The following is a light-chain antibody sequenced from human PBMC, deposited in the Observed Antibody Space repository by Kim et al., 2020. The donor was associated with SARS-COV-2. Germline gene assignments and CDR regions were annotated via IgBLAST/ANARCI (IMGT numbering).Light chain of an antibody. CDR3: AAWDDSLTGYV. CDR2: NNC. J-gene: IGLJ1*01. CDR1: ISNVGRNT. V-gene: IGLV1-44*01. Sequence: GQPVTITCSGGISNVGRNTVNGFQQFPGTAPKRLTYNNCQRASGVPARFSASKSGTSASLAISGLQSDDEADYHCAAWDDSLTGYVFGSGTKVTVL.